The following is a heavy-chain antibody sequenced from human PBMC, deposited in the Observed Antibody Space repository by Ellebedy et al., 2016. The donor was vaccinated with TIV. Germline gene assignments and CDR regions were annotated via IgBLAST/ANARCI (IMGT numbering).Heavy chain of an antibody. Sequence: PGGSLRLSCAASGFTFSNYEMNWVRQAPGKGLAWVSYISSSGSTIYYADHVKGRFTISRDNAKNSLSLQMNSLRAEDTAVYYCASQLRYLPYFDDWGQGTLVTVSS. D-gene: IGHD3-9*01. CDR2: ISSSGSTI. J-gene: IGHJ4*02. CDR3: ASQLRYLPYFDD. CDR1: GFTFSNYE. V-gene: IGHV3-48*03.